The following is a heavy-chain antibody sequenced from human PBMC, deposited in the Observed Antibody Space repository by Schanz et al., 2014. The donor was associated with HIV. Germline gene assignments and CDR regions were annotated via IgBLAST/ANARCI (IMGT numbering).Heavy chain of an antibody. CDR2: FIPIFGTT. CDR3: ASQYSNYDSSRRYHWYFDL. D-gene: IGHD4-4*01. V-gene: IGHV1-69*13. Sequence: QVQLVQSGTEVAQPGASVKVSCKASGYTFIGYDMHWVRQAPGQGLEWMGGFIPIFGTTNYAQKFQGRVTITADESTSTTYLELSSLRSEDTAVYYCASQYSNYDSSRRYHWYFDLWGRGTLVTVSS. J-gene: IGHJ2*01. CDR1: GYTFIGYD.